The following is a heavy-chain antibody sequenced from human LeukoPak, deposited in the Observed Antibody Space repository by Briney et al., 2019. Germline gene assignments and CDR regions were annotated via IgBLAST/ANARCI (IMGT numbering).Heavy chain of an antibody. CDR3: ARRAGAYSHPHDY. Sequence: PGGSLRLSCTVSGFTVSSNSMSWVRQAPGKGLEWVSFIYSDNTHYSDSVKGRLTISRDNSKNTLYLQMNSLRAEDTAVYYCARRAGAYSHPHDYWGQGTLVTVSS. CDR2: IYSDNT. V-gene: IGHV3-53*01. CDR1: GFTVSSNS. D-gene: IGHD4/OR15-4a*01. J-gene: IGHJ4*02.